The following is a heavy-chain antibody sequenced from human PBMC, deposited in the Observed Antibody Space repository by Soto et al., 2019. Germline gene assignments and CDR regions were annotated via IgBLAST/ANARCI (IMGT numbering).Heavy chain of an antibody. CDR3: AKGGRQWLVTSDFNY. V-gene: IGHV3-30*18. J-gene: IGHJ4*02. CDR1: GFTFSDYA. CDR2: VSHDGRNT. D-gene: IGHD6-19*01. Sequence: VQLVESGGGVVQPGRSLRLSCAASGFTFSDYAMHWVRQAPGKGLEWVAVVSHDGRNTHYADSVKGRFTISRDSSHHTVSLEMTSLRAEDTAVYYCAKGGRQWLVTSDFNYWRQGALVTVSS.